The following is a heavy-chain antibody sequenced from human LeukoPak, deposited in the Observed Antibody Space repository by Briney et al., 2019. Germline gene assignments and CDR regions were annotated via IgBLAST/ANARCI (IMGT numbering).Heavy chain of an antibody. V-gene: IGHV3-66*01. D-gene: IGHD2-2*01. CDR1: GFIVSSKY. CDR2: IYTGGST. J-gene: IGHJ5*02. CDR3: AGGPKQLLWGRASNGFDP. Sequence: GGSLRLSCAASGFIVSSKYMSWVRQAPGKGLEWVSVIYTGGSTHYADSVKGRFTISRDNSKNMLYLQMSSLRAEDTAVYYCAGGPKQLLWGRASNGFDPWGQGTLVTVSS.